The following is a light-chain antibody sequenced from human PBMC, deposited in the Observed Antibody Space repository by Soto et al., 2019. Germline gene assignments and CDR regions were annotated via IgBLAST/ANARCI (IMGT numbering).Light chain of an antibody. V-gene: IGLV2-11*01. CDR1: SSDVGGYNS. CDR3: CSYVGSYSYV. J-gene: IGLJ1*01. Sequence: QSVLTQPRSVSGPPGQSVTISCTGASSDVGGYNSVSWYQQHPGKAPKLMIYDVTKRPSGVPDRFSGSKSGYTASLTISGLQAEDEADYYCCSYVGSYSYVFGTGTKLTVL. CDR2: DVT.